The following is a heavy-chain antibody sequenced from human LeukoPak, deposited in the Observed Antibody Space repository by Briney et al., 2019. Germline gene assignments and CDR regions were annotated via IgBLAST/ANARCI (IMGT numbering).Heavy chain of an antibody. Sequence: ASVKVSCKASGYTFTSYDINWVRQATGQGLEWMGWMNPNSGNTGYAQKFQGRATMTRNTSISTAYMELSSLRSDDTAVYYCARDKHQSDSSSWPYPFDYWGQGTLVTVSS. CDR1: GYTFTSYD. J-gene: IGHJ4*02. V-gene: IGHV1-8*01. D-gene: IGHD6-13*01. CDR2: MNPNSGNT. CDR3: ARDKHQSDSSSWPYPFDY.